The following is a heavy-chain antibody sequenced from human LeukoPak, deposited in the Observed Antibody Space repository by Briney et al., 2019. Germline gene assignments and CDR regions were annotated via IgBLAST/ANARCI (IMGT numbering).Heavy chain of an antibody. J-gene: IGHJ4*02. CDR3: AKDPPYCSSTSC. CDR2: ISASGGST. D-gene: IGHD2-2*01. Sequence: GGSLRLSCAVSGFTFSNYGMSWVRQAPGKGLEWVSAISASGGSTYYAGSVKGRFTISRDNSENTLHLQVNSPRAEDTAVYYCAKDPPYCSSTSCWGQGTLVTVSS. CDR1: GFTFSNYG. V-gene: IGHV3-23*01.